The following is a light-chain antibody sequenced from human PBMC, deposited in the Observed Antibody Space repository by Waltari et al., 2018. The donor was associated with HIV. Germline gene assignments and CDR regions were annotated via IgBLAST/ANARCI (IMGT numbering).Light chain of an antibody. CDR2: ASS. Sequence: ELVMTQSPASLSLSPGKTATLPGRASQPSISNLAWHQSRPGQAPRLLIYASSTRATGVPTRFSGRGSGTDFTLSISGLQSEDVAVYYCQQYNNWPTFGRGTKVELK. CDR3: QQYNNWPT. CDR1: QPSISN. J-gene: IGKJ1*01. V-gene: IGKV3-15*01.